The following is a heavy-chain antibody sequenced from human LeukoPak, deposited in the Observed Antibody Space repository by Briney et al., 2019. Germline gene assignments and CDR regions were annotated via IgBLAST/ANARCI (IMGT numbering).Heavy chain of an antibody. Sequence: ASVKVSCKASGYTFTSYFMHWVRQAPGQGLEWMGIINPSSGNTNYAQKFQGRVTMTRDTSTRTVYMELSSLRSEDTAVYYCARAGGIYFDYWGQGTLVTLST. J-gene: IGHJ4*02. CDR3: ARAGGIYFDY. V-gene: IGHV1-46*01. CDR2: INPSSGNT. CDR1: GYTFTSYF. D-gene: IGHD3-16*01.